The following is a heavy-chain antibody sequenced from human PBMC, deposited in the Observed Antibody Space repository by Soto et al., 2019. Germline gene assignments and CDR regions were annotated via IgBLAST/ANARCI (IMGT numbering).Heavy chain of an antibody. CDR2: SYYSGST. CDR3: ERLERFSMIRGMDFDS. Sequence: QLQLQESGPGLVKPSETLSVTCTVSGGSINSNFSYWGWLRQPPGKGLAWIGVSYYSGSTYYNPSLESRVTISVDTSKNQFSLKLTSVTAADTAVYYCERLERFSMIRGMDFDSWGQGTLVTVSS. CDR1: GGSINSNFSY. D-gene: IGHD3-10*01. J-gene: IGHJ4*02. V-gene: IGHV4-39*01.